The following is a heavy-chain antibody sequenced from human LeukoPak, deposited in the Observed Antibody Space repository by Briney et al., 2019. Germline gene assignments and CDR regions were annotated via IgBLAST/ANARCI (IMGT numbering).Heavy chain of an antibody. J-gene: IGHJ4*02. CDR2: ISSNGGST. V-gene: IGHV3-64*01. CDR3: ARDSAWECGSPTCYPYYFDF. Sequence: PGGSLRLSCAASGFTFSSYAMNWVRQAPGKGLEYVSAISSNGGSTYYANSVKGRFTISRDNSKNTLYLQMGSLRAEDMAVYYCARDSAWECGSPTCYPYYFDFWGQGALVTVSS. D-gene: IGHD2-2*01. CDR1: GFTFSSYA.